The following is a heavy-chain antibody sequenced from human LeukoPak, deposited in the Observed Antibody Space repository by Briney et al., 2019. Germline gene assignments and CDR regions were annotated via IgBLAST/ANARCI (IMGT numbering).Heavy chain of an antibody. Sequence: SETLSLTCTVSGGSISSYYWSWIRQPPGKGLEWIGYIYYSGSTNYNPSLKSRVTISVDTSKNQFSLKLSYVTAADTAVYYCARVAYYGSGSLNFDYWGQGTLVTVSS. CDR3: ARVAYYGSGSLNFDY. CDR1: GGSISSYY. V-gene: IGHV4-59*01. CDR2: IYYSGST. D-gene: IGHD3-10*01. J-gene: IGHJ4*02.